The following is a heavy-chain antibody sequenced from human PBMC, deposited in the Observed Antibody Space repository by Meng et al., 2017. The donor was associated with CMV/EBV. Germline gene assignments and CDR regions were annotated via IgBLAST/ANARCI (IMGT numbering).Heavy chain of an antibody. CDR1: GGYIRRYY. D-gene: IGHD6-19*01. J-gene: IGHJ4*02. CDR2: IYTSGST. CDR3: VRDSSGWYPHFDY. V-gene: IGHV4-4*07. Sequence: QVQLQAAAPGLVKPSEALSPTCTGSGGYIRRYYWSWIRQPAGKGLEWIGRIYTSGSTNYNPSLKSRVTMSVDTSKNQFSLKLSSVTAADTAVYYCVRDSSGWYPHFDYWGQGTLVTVSS.